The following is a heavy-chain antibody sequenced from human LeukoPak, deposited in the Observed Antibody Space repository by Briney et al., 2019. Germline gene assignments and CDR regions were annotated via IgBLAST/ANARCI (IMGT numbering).Heavy chain of an antibody. Sequence: ASVKLSCKASGGTFSSYAISWVRQAPAQGLEWMGRIIPILGIANYAQKFHGSITITADKSTSTAYMELSSLRSEDTAVYCCARAEGIAASGTFDYWGQGTLVTVSS. CDR3: ARAEGIAASGTFDY. D-gene: IGHD6-13*01. V-gene: IGHV1-69*04. CDR1: GGTFSSYA. J-gene: IGHJ4*02. CDR2: IIPILGIA.